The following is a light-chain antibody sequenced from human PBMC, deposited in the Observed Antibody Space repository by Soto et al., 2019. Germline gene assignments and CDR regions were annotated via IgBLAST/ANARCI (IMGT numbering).Light chain of an antibody. V-gene: IGKV3-20*01. J-gene: IGKJ3*01. CDR3: QQYGSSPFN. Sequence: EIVLTQSPGTLSLSPGERATLSCRASQGVSSSYLAWFQRKPGQAPRLLIYGASSRATGIPDRFSGSGSGTDFTLTISRLEPEDFEVYYCQQYGSSPFNFGPGTKVDIK. CDR2: GAS. CDR1: QGVSSSY.